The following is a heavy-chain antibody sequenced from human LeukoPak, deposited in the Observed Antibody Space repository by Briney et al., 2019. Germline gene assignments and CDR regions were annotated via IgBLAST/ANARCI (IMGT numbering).Heavy chain of an antibody. D-gene: IGHD5-18*01. CDR3: ARDGNSYGYDY. V-gene: IGHV3-7*01. Sequence: GGSLRLSCAASGFTFSSYWMSWVRQAQGKGLKWVANINQDGCEKYYVDSVKGRFTLSRDNAKNTLYLQMNSLRAEDTAVYYCARDGNSYGYDYWGQGTLVTVSS. CDR2: INQDGCEK. J-gene: IGHJ4*02. CDR1: GFTFSSYW.